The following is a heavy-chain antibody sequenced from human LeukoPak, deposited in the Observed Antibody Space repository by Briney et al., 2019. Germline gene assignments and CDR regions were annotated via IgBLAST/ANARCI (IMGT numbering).Heavy chain of an antibody. J-gene: IGHJ4*02. Sequence: SETLSLTCAVSGYSISSGYYWGWIRQPPGKGLEWIGRIYHGGSTYHIPSLKGRFPISVDTSKNQFSLKLSSVTAADTAVYYCARLSSGWYLLDYWGQGTLVTVSS. CDR2: IYHGGST. CDR3: ARLSSGWYLLDY. D-gene: IGHD6-19*01. V-gene: IGHV4-38-2*01. CDR1: GYSISSGYY.